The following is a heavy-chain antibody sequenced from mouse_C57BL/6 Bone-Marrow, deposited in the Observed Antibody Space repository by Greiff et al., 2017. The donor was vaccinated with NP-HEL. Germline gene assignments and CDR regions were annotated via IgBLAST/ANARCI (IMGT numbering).Heavy chain of an antibody. V-gene: IGHV1-74*01. Sequence: QVQLQQPGAELVKPGASVKVSCKASGYTFTSYWMHWVKQRPGQGLEWIGRIHPSDSDTNYNKKFKGKATLTVDKSSSTAYMQLSSLTSDDSAVYYCAIKGLYYDYFYWYFDVWGTGTTVTVSS. CDR2: IHPSDSDT. CDR1: GYTFTSYW. CDR3: AIKGLYYDYFYWYFDV. D-gene: IGHD2-4*01. J-gene: IGHJ1*03.